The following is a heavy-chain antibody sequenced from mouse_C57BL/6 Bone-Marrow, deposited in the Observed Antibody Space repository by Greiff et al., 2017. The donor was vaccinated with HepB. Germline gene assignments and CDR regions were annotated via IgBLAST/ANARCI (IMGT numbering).Heavy chain of an antibody. J-gene: IGHJ1*03. V-gene: IGHV5-17*01. CDR2: ISSGSSTI. D-gene: IGHD1-1*01. Sequence: EVKLVESGGGLVKPGGSLKLSCAASGFTFSDYGMHWVRQAPEKGLEWVAYISSGSSTIYYADTVKGRFTISRDNAKNTLFLQMTSLRSEDTAMFYCARAITTVVEYFDVWGTGTTVTVSS. CDR1: GFTFSDYG. CDR3: ARAITTVVEYFDV.